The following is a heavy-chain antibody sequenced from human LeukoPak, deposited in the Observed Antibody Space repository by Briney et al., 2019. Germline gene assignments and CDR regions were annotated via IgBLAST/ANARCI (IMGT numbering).Heavy chain of an antibody. CDR2: IYPRGGT. Sequence: SETLSLTCAVSGGSISSGSYSWSWIRQPPGKGLEWIGYIYPRGGTYYNPSLKSRVILSLDKSANQFSLNLSSVTAADTAVYYCARFSPRAMGNYLDFWGQGTLVTVSS. D-gene: IGHD7-27*01. V-gene: IGHV4-30-2*01. CDR3: ARFSPRAMGNYLDF. J-gene: IGHJ4*02. CDR1: GGSISSGSYS.